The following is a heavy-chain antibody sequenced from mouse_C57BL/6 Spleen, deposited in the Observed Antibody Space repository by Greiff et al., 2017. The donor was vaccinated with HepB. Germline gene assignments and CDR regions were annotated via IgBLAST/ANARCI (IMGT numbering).Heavy chain of an antibody. CDR3: ARDQNDYDGAMDY. Sequence: EVHLVESGGGLVKPGGSLKLSCAASGFTFSSYAMSWVRQTPEKRLEWVATISDGGSYTYYPDNVKGRFTISRDNVKNNLYLQMSHLKSEDTAMYYCARDQNDYDGAMDYWGQGTSVTVSS. J-gene: IGHJ4*01. CDR1: GFTFSSYA. D-gene: IGHD2-4*01. CDR2: ISDGGSYT. V-gene: IGHV5-4*01.